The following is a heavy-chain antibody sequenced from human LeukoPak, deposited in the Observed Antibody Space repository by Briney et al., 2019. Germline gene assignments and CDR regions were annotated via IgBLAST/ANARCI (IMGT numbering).Heavy chain of an antibody. CDR3: ARQASYSGSYHYYFDY. D-gene: IGHD1-26*01. CDR1: GGSISSYY. Sequence: PSETPSLTCTVSGGSISSYYWSWIRQPPGKGLEWIGYIYYGGSTNYNPSLKSRVTISVDTSKNQFSLKLSSVTAADTAVYYCARQASYSGSYHYYFDYWGQGTLVTVSS. J-gene: IGHJ4*02. V-gene: IGHV4-59*01. CDR2: IYYGGST.